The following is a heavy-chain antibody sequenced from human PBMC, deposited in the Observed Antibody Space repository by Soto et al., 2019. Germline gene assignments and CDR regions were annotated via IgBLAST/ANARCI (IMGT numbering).Heavy chain of an antibody. CDR3: ARESGSGSYYPFDY. CDR2: ISPYNGNT. CDR1: GYTFTNYA. J-gene: IGHJ4*02. V-gene: IGHV1-18*01. Sequence: QVQLVQSGAEVKKPGASVRVSCKASGYTFTNYAICWVRQAPGQGLEWMGWISPYNGNTNYAQKLQGRLTMTTDTSRSTAYMELRSLRYDDTAVYYCARESGSGSYYPFDYWGQGTLVTVSS. D-gene: IGHD3-10*01.